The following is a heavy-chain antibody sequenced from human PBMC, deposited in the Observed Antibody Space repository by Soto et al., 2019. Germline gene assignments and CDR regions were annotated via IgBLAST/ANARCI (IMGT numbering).Heavy chain of an antibody. CDR1: GFPFNMYG. Sequence: GGSLRLSCSASGFPFNMYGVHWVRQAPGKGLQYVSAISSSGDTTYYADSVKGRFTISRDNSKNTLYLQMSSLRAEDTAVYYCARDRGRQQLVLGWFDPYYYYGMDVRGQGTTVTVSS. CDR2: ISSSGDTT. CDR3: ARDRGRQQLVLGWFDPYYYYGMDV. D-gene: IGHD6-13*01. V-gene: IGHV3-64D*06. J-gene: IGHJ6*02.